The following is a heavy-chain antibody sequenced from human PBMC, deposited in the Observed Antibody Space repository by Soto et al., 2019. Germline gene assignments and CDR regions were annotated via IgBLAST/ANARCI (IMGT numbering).Heavy chain of an antibody. Sequence: VGSLRLSCAASGFTFSNAWMSWVRQAPGKGLEWVGRIKSKTDGGTTDYAAPVKGRFTISRDDSKNTLYLQMNSLKTEDTAVYYCTTDVYYDILTGHHWGQGTLVTVSS. CDR1: GFTFSNAW. CDR2: IKSKTDGGTT. D-gene: IGHD3-9*01. J-gene: IGHJ5*02. V-gene: IGHV3-15*01. CDR3: TTDVYYDILTGHH.